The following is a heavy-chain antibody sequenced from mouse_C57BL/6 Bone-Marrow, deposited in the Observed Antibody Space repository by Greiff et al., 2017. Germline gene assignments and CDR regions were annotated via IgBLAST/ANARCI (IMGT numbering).Heavy chain of an antibody. Sequence: EVHLVESGGGLVKPGGSLKLSCAASGFTFSSYAMSWVRQTPEKRLEWVATISDGGSYTYYPDNVKGRFTISRDNAKNNLYLQMSHLKSEDTAMYYCARGIYDGYFDYWGQGTTLTVSS. D-gene: IGHD2-3*01. V-gene: IGHV5-4*01. CDR2: ISDGGSYT. J-gene: IGHJ2*01. CDR3: ARGIYDGYFDY. CDR1: GFTFSSYA.